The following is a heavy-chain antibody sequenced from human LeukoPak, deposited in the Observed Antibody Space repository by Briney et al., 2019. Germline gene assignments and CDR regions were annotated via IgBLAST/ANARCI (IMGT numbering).Heavy chain of an antibody. D-gene: IGHD3-10*01. Sequence: SETLSLTCAVYGGSFSGYYWSWIRQPPGKGLEWIGEINHSGSTNYNPSLKSRLTISVDTSKNQFSLKLSSVTAADTAVYYCARSRTHNHPYGSGSYSGYFDLWGRGTLVTVSS. CDR1: GGSFSGYY. CDR3: ARSRTHNHPYGSGSYSGYFDL. J-gene: IGHJ2*01. CDR2: INHSGST. V-gene: IGHV4-34*01.